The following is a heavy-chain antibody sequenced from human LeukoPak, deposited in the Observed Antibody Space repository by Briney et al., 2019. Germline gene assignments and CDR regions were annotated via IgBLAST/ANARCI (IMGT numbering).Heavy chain of an antibody. CDR2: IIPIFGTA. Sequence: SVKVSCKASGYTFTGYYMHWVRQAPGQGLEWVGRIIPIFGTANYAQKFQGRVTITTDESTSTAYMELSSLRSEDTAVYYCARDYCSGGSCYLHYYYMDVWGKGTTVTVSS. D-gene: IGHD2-15*01. CDR3: ARDYCSGGSCYLHYYYMDV. CDR1: GYTFTGYY. V-gene: IGHV1-69*05. J-gene: IGHJ6*03.